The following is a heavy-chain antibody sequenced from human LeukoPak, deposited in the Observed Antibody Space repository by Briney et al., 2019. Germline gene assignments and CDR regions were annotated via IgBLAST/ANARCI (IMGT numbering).Heavy chain of an antibody. J-gene: IGHJ4*02. CDR1: GFTFSSYS. V-gene: IGHV3-21*01. CDR3: ARGSRSGYFDY. Sequence: PGGSLRLSCAASGFTFSSYSMNWVRQAPGKGLEWVSSISSSSSYIYYADSVKGRFTISRDNAKNPLYLQMNSLRAEDTAVYYCARGSRSGYFDYWGQGTLVTVSS. D-gene: IGHD3-16*01. CDR2: ISSSSSYI.